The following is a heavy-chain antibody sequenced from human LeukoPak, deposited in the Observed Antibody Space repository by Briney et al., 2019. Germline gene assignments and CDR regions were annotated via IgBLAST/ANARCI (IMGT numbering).Heavy chain of an antibody. D-gene: IGHD6-19*01. V-gene: IGHV5-51*01. CDR1: GYSFTSSW. J-gene: IGHJ4*02. CDR2: IYPGDSDT. CDR3: ARLSIPGSDWYGYYFDY. Sequence: GESLKISSKGSGYSFTSSWVGWVRQMPGKGLEWMGIIYPGDSDTRYSPSFQGQVTISADRSISTAYLQWSSLKASDSAMYYCARLSIPGSDWYGYYFDYWGQGTLVTVSS.